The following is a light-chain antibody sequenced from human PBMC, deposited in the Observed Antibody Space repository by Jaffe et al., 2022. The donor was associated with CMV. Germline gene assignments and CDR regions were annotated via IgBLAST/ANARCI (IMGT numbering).Light chain of an antibody. J-gene: IGKJ4*01. CDR2: GSS. CDR1: HSVRNS. V-gene: IGKV3-15*01. CDR3: QQYNNWPIT. Sequence: EIVMTQSPATLSVSPGERATLSCRATHSVRNSLAWYQQKPGQAPRLLIFGSSTRATGVPARFSGSGSGTEFTLTITRLQSEDFAVYFCQQYNNWPITFGGGTKVEIK.